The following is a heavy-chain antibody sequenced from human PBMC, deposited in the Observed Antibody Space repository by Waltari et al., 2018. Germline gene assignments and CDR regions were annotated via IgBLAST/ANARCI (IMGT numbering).Heavy chain of an antibody. CDR1: GYTFTSYA. D-gene: IGHD3-16*01. Sequence: QVQLVQSGAEVKKPGASVKVSCKASGYTFTSYAVNWVRQSPGQGLEGVGWINPNRGQTGYAKKFQGRVSMTTDTSINTAYMELSSLTSEDTAVYYCGRDRGGPNDDAYDIWGQGTMVTVSS. J-gene: IGHJ3*02. CDR3: GRDRGGPNDDAYDI. V-gene: IGHV1-8*01. CDR2: INPNRGQT.